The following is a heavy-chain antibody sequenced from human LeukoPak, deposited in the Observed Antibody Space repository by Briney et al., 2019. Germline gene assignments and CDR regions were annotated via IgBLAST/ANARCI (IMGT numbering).Heavy chain of an antibody. V-gene: IGHV1-2*02. J-gene: IGHJ4*02. CDR3: ARKTRKDGYNWVDY. Sequence: GASVKVSCKTSGYTFTDYYMHWVRQAPGQGLEWMGWINPNSGGTNYAQKFQGRVTMTRDSSISTAYMELSRLRSDDTAVYYCARKTRKDGYNWVDYWGQGTLVTVSS. D-gene: IGHD5-24*01. CDR2: INPNSGGT. CDR1: GYTFTDYY.